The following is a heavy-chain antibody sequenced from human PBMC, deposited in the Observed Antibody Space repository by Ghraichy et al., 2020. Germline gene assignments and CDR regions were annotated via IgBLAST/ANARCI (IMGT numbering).Heavy chain of an antibody. CDR1: GFTFSSYA. V-gene: IGHV3-23*01. D-gene: IGHD2-2*01. Sequence: LTCAASGFTFSSYAMSWVRQAPGKGLEWVSAISGSGGSTYYADSVKGRFTISRDNSKNTLYLQMNSLRAEDTAVYYCAKDRGCSSTSCYPRNWFDPWGQGTLVTVSS. J-gene: IGHJ5*02. CDR3: AKDRGCSSTSCYPRNWFDP. CDR2: ISGSGGST.